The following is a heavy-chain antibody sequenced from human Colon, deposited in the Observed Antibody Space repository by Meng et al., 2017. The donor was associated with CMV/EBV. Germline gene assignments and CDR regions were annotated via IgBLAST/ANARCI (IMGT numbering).Heavy chain of an antibody. D-gene: IGHD3-22*01. CDR3: AVDSSGSNDAFDI. Sequence: ASVKVSCKVSGYIFTTYDINWVRQAPGQGLEWMGWMNPQSGGTRYAQKFQGRVTLTTDTSTSTAYMELRSLTSDDTAFYYCAVDSSGSNDAFDIWGQGTMVTVSS. V-gene: IGHV1-8*01. CDR2: MNPQSGGT. CDR1: GYIFTTYD. J-gene: IGHJ3*02.